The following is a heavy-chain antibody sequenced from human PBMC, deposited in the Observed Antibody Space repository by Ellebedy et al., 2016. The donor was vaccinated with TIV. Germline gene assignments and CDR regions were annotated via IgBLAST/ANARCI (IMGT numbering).Heavy chain of an antibody. CDR1: GGSVSSGSHY. D-gene: IGHD1-26*01. Sequence: SETLSLTCTVSGGSVSSGSHYWNWIRQPPGKGLEWIGYSYYIGTTNYNPSLKSRVTISEDTSKNQFSLRLRSVTAADTAVYYCAGGSYTPYGMDVWGRGTTVIASS. CDR2: SYYIGTT. J-gene: IGHJ6*02. CDR3: AGGSYTPYGMDV. V-gene: IGHV4-61*01.